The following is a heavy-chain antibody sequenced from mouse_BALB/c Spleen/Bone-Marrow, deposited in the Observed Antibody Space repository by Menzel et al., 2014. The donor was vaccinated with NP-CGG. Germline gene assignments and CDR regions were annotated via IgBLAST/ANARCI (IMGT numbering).Heavy chain of an antibody. Sequence: EVQLQQSGTVLARPGAAVKMSCKASGYTFSNYWMHWVKQRPGQGLEWIGTIYPGNSDTTYNQKFKGKAKLTAVTSTSTAYMELSSLTNEDSAVYYCTTLARSDFDYWGQGTILTVSS. CDR2: IYPGNSDT. CDR3: TTLARSDFDY. V-gene: IGHV1-5*01. D-gene: IGHD3-1*01. CDR1: GYTFSNYW. J-gene: IGHJ2*01.